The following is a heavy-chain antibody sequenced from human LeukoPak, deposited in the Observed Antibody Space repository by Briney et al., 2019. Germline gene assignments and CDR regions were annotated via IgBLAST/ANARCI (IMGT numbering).Heavy chain of an antibody. V-gene: IGHV1-24*01. CDR2: FDLEDGET. CDR3: AKDHLVGWELEGGAFDY. CDR1: GYTLAELS. Sequence: ASVKVSCKVSGYTLAELSMHWVRQAPGKGLEWMGGFDLEDGETIYAQKFQGRVTMSEDTSTDTAYMELSSLRAEDTAVYYCAKDHLVGWELEGGAFDYWGQGTLVTVSS. D-gene: IGHD1-26*01. J-gene: IGHJ4*02.